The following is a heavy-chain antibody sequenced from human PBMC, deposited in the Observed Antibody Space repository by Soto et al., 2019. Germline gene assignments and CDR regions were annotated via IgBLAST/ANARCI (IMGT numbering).Heavy chain of an antibody. CDR2: IRSKAYGGTT. V-gene: IGHV3-49*03. J-gene: IGHJ4*02. Sequence: GGSLRLSCTASGFTFGDYAMSWFRQAPGKGLEWVGFIRSKAYGGTTEYAASVKGRFTISRDDSKSIAYLQMNSLKTEDTAVYYCTREYITMIVVVPGPGEWGQGTLVTVSS. CDR1: GFTFGDYA. CDR3: TREYITMIVVVPGPGE. D-gene: IGHD3-22*01.